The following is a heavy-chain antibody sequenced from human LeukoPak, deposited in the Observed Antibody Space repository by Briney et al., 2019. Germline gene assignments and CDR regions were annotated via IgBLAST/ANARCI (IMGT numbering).Heavy chain of an antibody. V-gene: IGHV4-38-2*02. J-gene: IGHJ6*03. D-gene: IGHD3-22*01. Sequence: SSETLSLTCTVSGYSISSGYYWGWIRQPPGKGLEWIGSIYHSGSTYYNPSLKSRVTISVDASKNQFSLKLSSVTAADTAVYYCARGYYYDSSGWSYYYYYMDVWGKGTTVTISS. CDR2: IYHSGST. CDR1: GYSISSGYY. CDR3: ARGYYYDSSGWSYYYYYMDV.